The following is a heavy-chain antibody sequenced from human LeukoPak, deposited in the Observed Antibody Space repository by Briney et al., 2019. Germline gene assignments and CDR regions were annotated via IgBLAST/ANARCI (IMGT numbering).Heavy chain of an antibody. V-gene: IGHV3-21*01. J-gene: IGHJ3*02. CDR2: ISSSSSYI. CDR3: ARVGDGYKGDAFDI. Sequence: GGSLRLSCAASGFTFSSYSMNWVRQAPGKGLEWVSSISSSSSYIYYADSVKGRFTISRDNAKNSLYLQMNSLRAEDTAVYYCARVGDGYKGDAFDIWGQGTMVTVSS. CDR1: GFTFSSYS. D-gene: IGHD5-24*01.